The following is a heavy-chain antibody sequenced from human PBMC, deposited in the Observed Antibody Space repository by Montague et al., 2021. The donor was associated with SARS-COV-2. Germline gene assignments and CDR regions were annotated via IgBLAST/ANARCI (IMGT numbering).Heavy chain of an antibody. J-gene: IGHJ5*01. V-gene: IGHV4-59*01. CDR1: VGSISTYY. Sequence: SETLSLTCTVSVGSISTYYWSWIRQPPGKGLEWIGFIFYSGSTKYNPSLKRRVSISLDTSKNQFSLKLTSVAAADTAVYYCARQDAWAYCGAECCSGCFDAWGQGTLVTVPS. CDR2: IFYSGST. CDR3: ARQDAWAYCGAECCSGCFDA. D-gene: IGHD2-21*01.